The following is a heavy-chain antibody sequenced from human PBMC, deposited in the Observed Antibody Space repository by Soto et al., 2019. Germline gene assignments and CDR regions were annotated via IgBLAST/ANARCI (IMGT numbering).Heavy chain of an antibody. J-gene: IGHJ4*02. CDR1: GFTFSSYW. D-gene: IGHD1-26*01. CDR3: ARHPVGGTNLDY. Sequence: EVQLVESGGGLVQPGGSLRLSCAAAGFTFSSYWMSWVRQAPGKRLEWVANIKQDGSEKYYVVSVKGRFTISRYNAKNSLYLKMNSLRSEDTAVYYCARHPVGGTNLDYWGQGTLVTVSS. CDR2: IKQDGSEK. V-gene: IGHV3-7*03.